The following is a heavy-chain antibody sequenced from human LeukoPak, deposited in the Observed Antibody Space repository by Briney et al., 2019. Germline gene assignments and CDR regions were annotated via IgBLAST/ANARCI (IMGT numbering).Heavy chain of an antibody. CDR1: GYTFTYRY. Sequence: ASVKVSCKASGYTFTYRYLHWVRQAPGQALEWMGWITPFNGNTNYAQKFQDRVTITRDRSMSTAYMELSSLRSEDMAVYYCARSAHRIAAANWFDPWGQGTLVTVSS. CDR2: ITPFNGNT. V-gene: IGHV1-45*02. CDR3: ARSAHRIAAANWFDP. J-gene: IGHJ5*02. D-gene: IGHD6-6*01.